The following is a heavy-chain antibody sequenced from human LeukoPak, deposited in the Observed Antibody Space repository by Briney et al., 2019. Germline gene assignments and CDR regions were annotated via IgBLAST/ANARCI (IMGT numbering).Heavy chain of an antibody. CDR3: TRSDGYGLVGI. Sequence: PSETLSLTCSVSGVSISSGSNYWGWIRQPPGKTLEWIGSIYSSGSTYYNSSLKSRVIILIDTSKNHFSLTLTSVTAADTAVYYCTRSDGYGLVGIWGQGTMVTVSS. J-gene: IGHJ3*01. D-gene: IGHD3-10*01. CDR2: IYSSGST. V-gene: IGHV4-39*07. CDR1: GVSISSGSNY.